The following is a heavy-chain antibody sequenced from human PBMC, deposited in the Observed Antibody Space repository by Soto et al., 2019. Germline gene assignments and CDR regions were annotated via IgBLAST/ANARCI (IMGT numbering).Heavy chain of an antibody. CDR3: ARDGGEEANFDP. CDR2: INGYNGYT. Sequence: QVQLMQSGAEVKKPGASVKVSCKASGYTFTNYGISWVRQAPGQGLEWMGWINGYNGYTNYAQKFQGRVTMATDTSTNTAYMELRSLRSDDTAIYYCARDGGEEANFDPWGQGTLVTVSS. CDR1: GYTFTNYG. V-gene: IGHV1-18*01. D-gene: IGHD2-15*01. J-gene: IGHJ5*02.